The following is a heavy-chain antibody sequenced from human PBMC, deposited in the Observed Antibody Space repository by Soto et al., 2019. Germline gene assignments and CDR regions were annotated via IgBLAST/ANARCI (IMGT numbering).Heavy chain of an antibody. Sequence: GGSLRLSCAASGFTFSSYWMYWVRQAPGKGLVWVSRINSDGSGTSYADSVEGRFTISRDNAKNTLYLQMNSLRAEDTAVYYCARGPSSGRYYFAYWGQGTLVTVSS. CDR1: GFTFSSYW. D-gene: IGHD3-22*01. CDR2: INSDGSGT. V-gene: IGHV3-74*01. J-gene: IGHJ4*02. CDR3: ARGPSSGRYYFAY.